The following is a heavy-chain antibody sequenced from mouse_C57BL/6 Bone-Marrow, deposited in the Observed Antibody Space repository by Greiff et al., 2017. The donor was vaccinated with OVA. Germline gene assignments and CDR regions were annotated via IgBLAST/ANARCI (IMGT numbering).Heavy chain of an antibody. CDR3: AREEVTGTRNWYFDV. CDR2: IDPSDSYT. Sequence: QVQLQQPGAELVMPGASVKLSCKASGYTFTSYWMHWVKQRPGQGLEWIGEIDPSDSYTNYNQKFKGKSTLTVDKSSSTAYMQLSSLTSEDSAVYYCAREEVTGTRNWYFDVWGTGTTVTVSS. V-gene: IGHV1-69*01. J-gene: IGHJ1*03. CDR1: GYTFTSYW. D-gene: IGHD4-1*01.